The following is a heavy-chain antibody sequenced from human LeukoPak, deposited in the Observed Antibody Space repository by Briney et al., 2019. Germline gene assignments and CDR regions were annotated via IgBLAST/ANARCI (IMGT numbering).Heavy chain of an antibody. J-gene: IGHJ4*02. V-gene: IGHV4-34*01. CDR3: AVGITILGVAASFDS. CDR1: GASYSGYY. CDR2: IDHRGTA. Sequence: SEALSVTCAVYGASYSGYYWSWIRQPPGKGLEWIWDIDHRGTATYNPSLKSRLTISADASKNQFSLKLNSVTDADTAVYYCAVGITILGVAASFDSWGQGNLVIVSS. D-gene: IGHD3-3*01.